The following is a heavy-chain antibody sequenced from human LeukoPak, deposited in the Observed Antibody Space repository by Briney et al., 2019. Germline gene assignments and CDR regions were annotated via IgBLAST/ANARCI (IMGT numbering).Heavy chain of an antibody. CDR2: INPNSGDT. CDR3: ARVHPGYSGYDLGFDY. D-gene: IGHD5-12*01. Sequence: ASVNISCKASGYTFTDYYMHWVRQAPGQGLEWMGWINPNSGDTNYAQNFQDRVTMTRDTSISTAYMELSRLKPDDTAVYYCARVHPGYSGYDLGFDYWGQGTLVTVSS. J-gene: IGHJ4*02. V-gene: IGHV1-2*02. CDR1: GYTFTDYY.